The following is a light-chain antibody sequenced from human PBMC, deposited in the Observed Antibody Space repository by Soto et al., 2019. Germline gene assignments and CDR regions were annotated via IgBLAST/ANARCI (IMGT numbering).Light chain of an antibody. CDR2: EGS. J-gene: IGLJ2*01. CDR1: SSDVGSYKF. Sequence: QSALTQPASVSGSPGQSITISCTGTSSDVGSYKFVSWYQQHPVKAPKLMIYEGSKRPSGVSNRFSGSKSGNTASLTISGVQADDEADYYCCSYAGSSTLVFGGGTQLTVL. CDR3: CSYAGSSTLV. V-gene: IGLV2-23*01.